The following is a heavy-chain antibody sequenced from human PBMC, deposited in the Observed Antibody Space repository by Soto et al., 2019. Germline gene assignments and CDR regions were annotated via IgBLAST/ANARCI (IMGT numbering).Heavy chain of an antibody. CDR1: GYTFTSYD. V-gene: IGHV1-8*01. J-gene: IGHJ6*02. Sequence: QVQLVQSGAEVKKPGASVRVSCKASGYTFTSYDIIWVRQATGQGLEWMGWMNPNSANTGSAQKFQGRVTMTRNTSINTAFMELTSLRSEDTAVYYCAREYRTSWEDKYGMDVWGQGTTVTVS. CDR2: MNPNSANT. D-gene: IGHD6-13*01. CDR3: AREYRTSWEDKYGMDV.